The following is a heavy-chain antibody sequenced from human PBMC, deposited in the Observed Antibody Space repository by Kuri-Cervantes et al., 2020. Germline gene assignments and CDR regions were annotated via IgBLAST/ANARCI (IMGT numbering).Heavy chain of an antibody. CDR2: ISSSGSTI. V-gene: IGHV3-11*04. CDR3: ARDLSPYCSSTSCLSPSGEYYFDY. CDR1: GFTFSDYY. J-gene: IGHJ4*02. D-gene: IGHD2-2*01. Sequence: GGSLRLSCAASGFTFSDYYMSWIRQAPGKGLEWVSYISSSGSTIYYADSVKGRFTISRDNAKNSLYLQMNSLRAEDTAVYYCARDLSPYCSSTSCLSPSGEYYFDYWGQGILVTVSS.